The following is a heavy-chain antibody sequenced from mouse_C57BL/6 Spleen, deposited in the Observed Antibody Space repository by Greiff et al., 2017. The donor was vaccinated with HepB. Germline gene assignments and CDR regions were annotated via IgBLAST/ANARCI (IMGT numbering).Heavy chain of an antibody. J-gene: IGHJ2*01. CDR1: GYTFTDYE. V-gene: IGHV1-15*01. CDR3: TRSDYYFDY. D-gene: IGHD2-4*01. Sequence: VQLQQSGAELVRPGASVTLSCKASGYTFTDYEMHWVKQTPVHGLEWIGAIDPETGGTAYNQKFKGKAILTADKSSSTAYMELRSLTSEDSAVYYCTRSDYYFDYWGQGTTLTVSS. CDR2: IDPETGGT.